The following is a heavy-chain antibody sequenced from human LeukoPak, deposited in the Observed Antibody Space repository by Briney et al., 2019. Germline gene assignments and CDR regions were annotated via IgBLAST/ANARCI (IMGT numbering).Heavy chain of an antibody. CDR2: ISGGGGT. CDR1: GFTFSSYS. Sequence: PGGSLRLSCAASGFTFSSYSMSWVRQAPGKGLEWVSGISGGGGTHYADSVKGRFTISRDNSKNALYLQVNSLRAEDTGVYYCAKEPPYCGGDCYFLLDYWGQGTLVTVSS. CDR3: AKEPPYCGGDCYFLLDY. V-gene: IGHV3-23*01. J-gene: IGHJ4*02. D-gene: IGHD2-21*02.